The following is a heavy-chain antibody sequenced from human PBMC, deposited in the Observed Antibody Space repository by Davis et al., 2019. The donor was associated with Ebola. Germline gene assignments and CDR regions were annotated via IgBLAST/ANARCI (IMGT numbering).Heavy chain of an antibody. J-gene: IGHJ4*02. CDR1: GGTFSSYA. CDR2: IIPIFGTA. V-gene: IGHV1-69*13. Sequence: SVKVSCKASGGTFSSYAISWVRQAPGQGLEWMGGIIPIFGTANYAQKFQGRVTINADESTSTAYMELSSLRSEDTAVYYCARELTYYDFWSGEKTLGYWGQGTLVTVSS. CDR3: ARELTYYDFWSGEKTLGY. D-gene: IGHD3-3*01.